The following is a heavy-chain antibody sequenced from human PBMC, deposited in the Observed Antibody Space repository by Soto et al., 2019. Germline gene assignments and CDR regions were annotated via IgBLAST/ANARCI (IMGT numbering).Heavy chain of an antibody. J-gene: IGHJ4*02. CDR2: ISYDGSNK. Sequence: QVQLVESGGGVVQPGRSLRLSCAASGFTFSSYAMHWVRQAPGKGLEWVAVISYDGSNKYYADSVKGRFTISRDNSKNTLYLQMNSLRAEDTAVYSCERSLGVAVAALGDYWGQGTLVTVSS. D-gene: IGHD6-19*01. CDR1: GFTFSSYA. CDR3: ERSLGVAVAALGDY. V-gene: IGHV3-30-3*01.